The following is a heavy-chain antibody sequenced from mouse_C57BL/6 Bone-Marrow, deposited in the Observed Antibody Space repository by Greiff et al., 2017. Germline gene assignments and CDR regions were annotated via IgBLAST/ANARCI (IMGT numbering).Heavy chain of an antibody. CDR3: ASPLYHGDFDG. CDR1: GYTFTDHT. Sequence: VQLQQSDAELVKPGASVTISCTVSGYTFTDHTIHWMKQRPEQGLEWLGYIYPRDGSTKYNAKFKGKATLTADKCSSTAYMQLNSLTSEDSAVYCCASPLYHGDFDGWGTGTTGTVSS. J-gene: IGHJ1*03. V-gene: IGHV1-78*01. CDR2: IYPRDGST. D-gene: IGHD6-1*01.